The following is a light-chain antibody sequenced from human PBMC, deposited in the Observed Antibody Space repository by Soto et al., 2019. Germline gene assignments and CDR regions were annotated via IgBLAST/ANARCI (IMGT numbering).Light chain of an antibody. CDR3: QQYDNLPSIT. CDR1: QDISNY. Sequence: DIQMTQSPSSLSPSLGARVPITCQASQDISNYLNWYKQKPGKAPKLLIYDASNLETGVPSRFSGSGSGTDFTFTISSLQPEDIATYYCQQYDNLPSITFGQGTRLEIK. V-gene: IGKV1-33*01. CDR2: DAS. J-gene: IGKJ5*01.